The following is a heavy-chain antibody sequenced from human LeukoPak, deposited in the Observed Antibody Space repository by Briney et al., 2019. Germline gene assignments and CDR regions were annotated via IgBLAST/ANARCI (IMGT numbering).Heavy chain of an antibody. CDR3: ARDRPSGYSYGYYYYGMDV. CDR1: GYTFTSYG. J-gene: IGHJ6*02. CDR2: ISAYNGNT. D-gene: IGHD5-18*01. Sequence: GASVKVPCKASGYTFTSYGISWVRQAPGQGLEWMGWISAYNGNTNYAQKLQGRVTMTTDTSTSTAYMGLRSLRSDDTAVYYCARDRPSGYSYGYYYYGMDVWGQGTTVTVSS. V-gene: IGHV1-18*01.